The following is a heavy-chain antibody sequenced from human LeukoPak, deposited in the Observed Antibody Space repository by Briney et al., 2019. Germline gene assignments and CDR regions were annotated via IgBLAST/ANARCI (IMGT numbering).Heavy chain of an antibody. V-gene: IGHV4-4*07. CDR3: ARDPYISSFQN. CDR1: GDSISTYY. J-gene: IGHJ4*02. D-gene: IGHD2-2*02. Sequence: PSETLSLTCTVSGDSISTYYWTWIRQPAGKGLEWIGRINTSGSTSYNPSLKSRVTMSVDTSKNQFSLKLTSVTAADTAVYYCARDPYISSFQNWGQGTLVTVSS. CDR2: INTSGST.